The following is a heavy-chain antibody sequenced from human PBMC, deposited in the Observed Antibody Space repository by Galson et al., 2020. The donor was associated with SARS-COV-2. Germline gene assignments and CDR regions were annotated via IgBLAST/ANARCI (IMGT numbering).Heavy chain of an antibody. V-gene: IGHV3-74*01. CDR3: ARVRSNDFWSGYYPNWFDP. CDR2: INSDGSST. J-gene: IGHJ5*02. CDR1: GFTFSSYW. D-gene: IGHD3-3*01. Sequence: GGYLRLSCAASGFTFSSYWMHWVRQAPGKGLVWVSRINSDGSSTSYADSVKGRFTISRDNAKNTLYLQMNSLRAEDTAVYYCARVRSNDFWSGYYPNWFDPWGQGTLVTVSS.